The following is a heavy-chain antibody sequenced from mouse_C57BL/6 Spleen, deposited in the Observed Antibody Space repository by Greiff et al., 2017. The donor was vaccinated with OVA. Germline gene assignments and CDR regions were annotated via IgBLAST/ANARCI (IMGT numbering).Heavy chain of an antibody. CDR3: AREAGIYYGNYEDY. CDR1: GYTFTSYT. Sequence: VQLKESGAELARPGASVKMSCKASGYTFTSYTMHWVKQRPGQGLEWIGYINPSSGYTKYNQKFKDKATLTADKSSSTAYMQLSSLTSEDSAVYYCAREAGIYYGNYEDYWGQGTTLTVSS. V-gene: IGHV1-4*01. D-gene: IGHD2-1*01. J-gene: IGHJ2*01. CDR2: INPSSGYT.